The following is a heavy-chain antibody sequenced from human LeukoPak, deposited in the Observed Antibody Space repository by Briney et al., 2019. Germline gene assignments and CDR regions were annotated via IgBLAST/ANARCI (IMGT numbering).Heavy chain of an antibody. CDR2: IIPIFGTA. CDR3: ARWLLPYCGGDCYFEYFQH. CDR1: GGTFSSYA. D-gene: IGHD2-21*02. J-gene: IGHJ1*01. Sequence: SVKVSCKASGGTFSSYAISWVRQAPGQGLEWMGRIIPIFGTANYAQKFQGSVTITTDESTSTAYMELSSLRSEDTAVYYCARWLLPYCGGDCYFEYFQHWGQGTLVTVSS. V-gene: IGHV1-69*05.